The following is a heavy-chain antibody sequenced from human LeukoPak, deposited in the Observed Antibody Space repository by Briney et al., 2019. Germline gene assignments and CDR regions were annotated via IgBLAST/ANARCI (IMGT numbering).Heavy chain of an antibody. CDR1: GFTFSSYA. Sequence: PGGSLRLSCAASGFTFSSYAMSWVRQAPGKGLEWVSYISSSSSTIYYADSVKGRFTISRDNAKNSLYLQMNSLRAEDTAVYYCARDLRDGYNFEYYYYMDVWGKGTTVTVSS. CDR3: ARDLRDGYNFEYYYYMDV. J-gene: IGHJ6*03. V-gene: IGHV3-48*01. CDR2: ISSSSSTI. D-gene: IGHD5-24*01.